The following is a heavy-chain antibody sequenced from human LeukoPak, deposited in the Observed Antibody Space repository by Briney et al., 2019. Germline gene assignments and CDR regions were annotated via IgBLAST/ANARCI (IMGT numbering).Heavy chain of an antibody. V-gene: IGHV4-61*02. J-gene: IGHJ6*03. CDR3: ARDSPFLSDYYYYMDV. Sequence: SQTLSLTCTVSGGSISSGSYYWSWIRQPAGKGLEWIGRIYTSGSTNYNPSLQSRVTISVDTSKNQSSLKRSSVPAADTAVYYCARDSPFLSDYYYYMDVWGKGTTVTVSS. CDR1: GGSISSGSYY. CDR2: IYTSGST. D-gene: IGHD2/OR15-2a*01.